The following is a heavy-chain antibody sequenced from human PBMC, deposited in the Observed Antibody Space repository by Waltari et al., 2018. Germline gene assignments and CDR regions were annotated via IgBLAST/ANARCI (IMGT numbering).Heavy chain of an antibody. Sequence: QVQLVQSGAEVKKPGASVKVSCKASGYTFTSYDINWVRQATGQGLEWMGWMNPNSGNTGYAQKFQGRVTITRNTSISTAYMELSSLRSGDTAVYYCARRGSSWGGYYYYMDVWGKGTTVTVSS. D-gene: IGHD6-13*01. CDR2: MNPNSGNT. V-gene: IGHV1-8*03. CDR1: GYTFTSYD. CDR3: ARRGSSWGGYYYYMDV. J-gene: IGHJ6*03.